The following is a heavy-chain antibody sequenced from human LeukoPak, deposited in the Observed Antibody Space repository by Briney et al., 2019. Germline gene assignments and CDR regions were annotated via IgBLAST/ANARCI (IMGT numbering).Heavy chain of an antibody. CDR2: MNPNSGNT. CDR3: ARGRRERITMIVVVSRQSYYYYMDV. CDR1: GYTFTSYD. Sequence: ASVKVSCKASGYTFTSYDINWVRQATGQGLEWMGWMNPNSGNTGYAQKFQGRVTMTRNTPISTAYMELSSLRSEDTAVYYCARGRRERITMIVVVSRQSYYYYMDVWGKGTTVTVSS. V-gene: IGHV1-8*01. D-gene: IGHD3-22*01. J-gene: IGHJ6*03.